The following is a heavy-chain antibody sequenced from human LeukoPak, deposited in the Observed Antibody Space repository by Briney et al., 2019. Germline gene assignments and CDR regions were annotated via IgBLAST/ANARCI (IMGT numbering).Heavy chain of an antibody. V-gene: IGHV4-61*01. CDR3: ARDTFVVVPVSYYYGMDF. D-gene: IGHD2-2*01. J-gene: IGHJ6*02. CDR1: GGSVSSGNYY. Sequence: PSETLSLTCTVSGGSVSSGNYYWSWIRQPPGKGLEWIGYIYYSGSTNYNPSLKSRVTISVDTSKNQFSLKLSSVTAADTAVYYCARDTFVVVPVSYYYGMDFWGQGTTVTVSS. CDR2: IYYSGST.